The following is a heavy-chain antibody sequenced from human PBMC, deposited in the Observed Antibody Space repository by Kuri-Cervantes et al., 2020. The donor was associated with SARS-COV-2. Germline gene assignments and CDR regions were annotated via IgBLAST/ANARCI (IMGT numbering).Heavy chain of an antibody. CDR1: GFTFNNYA. D-gene: IGHD3-10*01. V-gene: IGHV3-23*01. Sequence: GGSLRLSCTAPGFTFNNYAMRWVRQAPGKGLEWVSGISGDGDRADYADSVKGRFTISRDNSKNMLYLQMNSLRAEDTAVYYCAKDKGFGELFFDYWGQGTLVTVSS. J-gene: IGHJ4*02. CDR3: AKDKGFGELFFDY. CDR2: ISGDGDRA.